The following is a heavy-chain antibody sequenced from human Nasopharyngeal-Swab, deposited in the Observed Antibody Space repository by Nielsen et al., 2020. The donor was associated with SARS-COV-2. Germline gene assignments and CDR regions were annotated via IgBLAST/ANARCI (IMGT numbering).Heavy chain of an antibody. Sequence: VRQAPGKGLEWVANIKQDGSGKYYVDSVKGRFTISRDNAKNSLYLQMNSLRAEDTAVYYCARNDFWSGYYKVPMDVWGKGTTVTVSS. CDR2: IKQDGSGK. J-gene: IGHJ6*03. CDR3: ARNDFWSGYYKVPMDV. V-gene: IGHV3-7*03. D-gene: IGHD3-3*01.